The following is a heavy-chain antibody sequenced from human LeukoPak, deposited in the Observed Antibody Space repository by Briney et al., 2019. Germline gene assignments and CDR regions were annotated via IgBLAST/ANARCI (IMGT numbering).Heavy chain of an antibody. V-gene: IGHV1-46*01. J-gene: IGHJ4*02. Sequence: ASVKVSCKASGYTFTSYYMHWVRQAPGQGLEWMGIINPSGGSTSYAQKFQGRVTMTRDTSTSTVHMELSSLRSEDTAVYYCARADCGGDCYPSTYFDYWGQGTLVTVSS. CDR1: GYTFTSYY. D-gene: IGHD2-21*01. CDR3: ARADCGGDCYPSTYFDY. CDR2: INPSGGST.